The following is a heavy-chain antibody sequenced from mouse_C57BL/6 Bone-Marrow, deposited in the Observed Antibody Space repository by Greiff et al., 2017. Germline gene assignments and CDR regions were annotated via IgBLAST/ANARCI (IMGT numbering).Heavy chain of an antibody. Sequence: VQLQQSGAELVKPGASVKLSCTASGFNIKDYYMHWVKQRTEQGLEWIGRIDPEDGETKYVPKFQGKATITADTSSNTAYLQLSSLTSEDTAVYYCARGSYWYFDVWGTGTTVTVSS. V-gene: IGHV14-2*01. CDR2: IDPEDGET. D-gene: IGHD1-1*01. CDR3: ARGSYWYFDV. CDR1: GFNIKDYY. J-gene: IGHJ1*03.